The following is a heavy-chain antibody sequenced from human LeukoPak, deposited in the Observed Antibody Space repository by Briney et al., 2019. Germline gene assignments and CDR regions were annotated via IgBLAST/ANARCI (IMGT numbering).Heavy chain of an antibody. D-gene: IGHD1-1*01. V-gene: IGHV1-69*05. CDR3: ATPRTELAEDAFDI. J-gene: IGHJ3*02. CDR2: IIPIFGTA. CDR1: GGTFSSYA. Sequence: ASVKVSCKASGGTFSSYAISWVRQAPGQGLEWMGGIIPIFGTANYAQKFQGRVTITTDESTSTAYMELSSLRSEDTAVYYCATPRTELAEDAFDIWGQGTMVTVSS.